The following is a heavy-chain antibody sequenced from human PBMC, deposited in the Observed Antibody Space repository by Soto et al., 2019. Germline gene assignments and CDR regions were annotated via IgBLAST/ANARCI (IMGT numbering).Heavy chain of an antibody. J-gene: IGHJ4*02. CDR3: ARGYEGNWNTPHY. V-gene: IGHV4-34*01. CDR2: INHIGRT. CDR1: GGSFSGYY. D-gene: IGHD1-1*01. Sequence: QVQLQQWGAGLLKPSETLSRTCDVNGGSFSGYYCSWIRQSPVKGLEWIGEINHIGRTNFNPSLKSRVTMSGDTSKNTFSLKMSSVTAADTAVYYRARGYEGNWNTPHYWGQGPLVTVSS.